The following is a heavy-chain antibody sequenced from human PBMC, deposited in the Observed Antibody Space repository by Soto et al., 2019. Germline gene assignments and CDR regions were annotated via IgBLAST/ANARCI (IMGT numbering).Heavy chain of an antibody. V-gene: IGHV3-48*03. CDR3: AREWGYSSSPLDY. Sequence: GGSLRLSGAAFGFTLRSFKMTGVRRAQGKGLEGVSYISRSGSTIYYAASVKGRFTISRDNAKNSLYLQMNSLRAEDTAVYYCAREWGYSSSPLDYWGQGTLVTVSS. CDR2: ISRSGSTI. D-gene: IGHD6-13*01. J-gene: IGHJ4*02. CDR1: GFTLRSFK.